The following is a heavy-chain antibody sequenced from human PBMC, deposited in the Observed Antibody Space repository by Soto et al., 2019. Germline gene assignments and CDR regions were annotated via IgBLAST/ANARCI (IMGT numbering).Heavy chain of an antibody. CDR2: ISSSSSYI. V-gene: IGHV3-21*01. Sequence: EVQLVESGGGLVKPGGSLRLSCAASGFTFSSYSMNWVRQAPGKGLEWVSSISSSSSYIYYADSVKGRFTISRDNAKNSLYLQMNSLRAEDTAVYYCAGDIAVAGTKGHDYWGQGTLVTVSS. CDR1: GFTFSSYS. CDR3: AGDIAVAGTKGHDY. D-gene: IGHD6-19*01. J-gene: IGHJ4*02.